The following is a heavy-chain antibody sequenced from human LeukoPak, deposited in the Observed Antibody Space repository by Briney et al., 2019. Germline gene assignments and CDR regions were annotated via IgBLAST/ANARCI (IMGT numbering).Heavy chain of an antibody. Sequence: ASVKVSCKASGYTFTGYYMHWVRQAPGQGLEWTEWINPNSGGTNYAQKFQGRVTMTRDTSISTAYMELSRLRSDDTAVYYCAREYGYSSGWTGGWFDPWGQGTLVTVSS. CDR3: AREYGYSSGWTGGWFDP. V-gene: IGHV1-2*02. J-gene: IGHJ5*02. D-gene: IGHD6-19*01. CDR2: INPNSGGT. CDR1: GYTFTGYY.